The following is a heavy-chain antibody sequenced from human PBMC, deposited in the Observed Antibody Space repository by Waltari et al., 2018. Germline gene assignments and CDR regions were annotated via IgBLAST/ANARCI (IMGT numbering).Heavy chain of an antibody. D-gene: IGHD6-19*01. CDR3: ARLEGLAVAGADYFDY. Sequence: EVQLVQSGAEVTKPGESLKISWKGSGYSFTSYWTGWGRQMPGKGLEWMGIIYPGDSDTRYSPSFQGQVTISADKSISTAYLQWSSLKASDTAMYYCARLEGLAVAGADYFDYWGQGTLVTVSS. J-gene: IGHJ4*02. CDR2: IYPGDSDT. V-gene: IGHV5-51*01. CDR1: GYSFTSYW.